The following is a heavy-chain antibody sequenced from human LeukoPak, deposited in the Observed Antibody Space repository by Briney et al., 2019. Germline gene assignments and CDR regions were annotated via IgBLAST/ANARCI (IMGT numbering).Heavy chain of an antibody. CDR3: ARDGSGSYGYFDY. Sequence: ASVKVSCKASGYTFTSYAMHWVRQAPGQRLEWMGWINAGNGNTKYSQKFQGRVTITRDTSANTAYMELSSLRSEDTAVYYCARDGSGSYGYFDYWGQGTLVTVSS. D-gene: IGHD3-10*01. V-gene: IGHV1-3*01. CDR1: GYTFTSYA. CDR2: INAGNGNT. J-gene: IGHJ4*02.